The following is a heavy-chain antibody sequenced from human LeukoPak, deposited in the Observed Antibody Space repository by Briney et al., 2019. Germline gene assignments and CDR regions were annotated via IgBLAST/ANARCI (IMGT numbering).Heavy chain of an antibody. CDR2: IRSKASSGTT. J-gene: IGHJ4*02. CDR1: GFTFGDYI. V-gene: IGHV3-49*04. Sequence: GGSLRLSCTTSGFTFGDYIMNWVCQAPGKGLEWVGLIRSKASSGTTEYAASVKGRFTISRDDSKSIANLQMDSLKTEDTAVYYCATFHYYGSGSYPYFDFRGQGTLVTVSS. D-gene: IGHD3-10*01. CDR3: ATFHYYGSGSYPYFDF.